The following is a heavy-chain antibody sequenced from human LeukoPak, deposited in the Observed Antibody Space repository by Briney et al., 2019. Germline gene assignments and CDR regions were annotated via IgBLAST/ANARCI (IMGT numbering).Heavy chain of an antibody. Sequence: GGSLRLSCAASGFTFSSYVMTWVRQAPGKGLEWVSAIRVSGSGTFYADSVKGRFTVSRDNSKNTLYLQMNSLSAEDTAVYYCAKSYSGSNWFFDYWGQGTLVTVSS. V-gene: IGHV3-23*01. CDR1: GFTFSSYV. D-gene: IGHD6-13*01. J-gene: IGHJ4*02. CDR2: IRVSGSGT. CDR3: AKSYSGSNWFFDY.